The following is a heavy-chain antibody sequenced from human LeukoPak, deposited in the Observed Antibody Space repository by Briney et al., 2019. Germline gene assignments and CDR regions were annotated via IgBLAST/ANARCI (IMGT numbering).Heavy chain of an antibody. Sequence: GGSLRLSCAASGFTFSGSAMHWVRQASGKGLEWVGRIRSKANSYATANAASVKGRFTISRDDSKNTAYLQMNSLKTEDTAVYYCTGMWIQLWLSSEAFDIWGQGTMVTVSS. D-gene: IGHD5-18*01. J-gene: IGHJ3*02. CDR3: TGMWIQLWLSSEAFDI. CDR1: GFTFSGSA. V-gene: IGHV3-73*01. CDR2: IRSKANSYAT.